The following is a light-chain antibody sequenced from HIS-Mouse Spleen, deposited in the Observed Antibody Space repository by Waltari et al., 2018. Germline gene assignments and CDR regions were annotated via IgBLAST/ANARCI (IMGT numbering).Light chain of an antibody. CDR2: EAS. V-gene: IGLV2-8*01. J-gene: IGLJ1*01. CDR1: SSDVGGYNY. Sequence: QSALTQPPSASGSPGQSVTISCTGTSSDVGGYNYVSWYQQHPGKAPKLMMYEASKRPSGVPDRFSGAKSGNTASLTVSGLQAEDEADYYCSSYAGSNNYVFGTGTKVTVL. CDR3: SSYAGSNNYV.